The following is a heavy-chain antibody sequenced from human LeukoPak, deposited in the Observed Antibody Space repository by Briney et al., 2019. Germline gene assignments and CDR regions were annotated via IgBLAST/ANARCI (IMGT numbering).Heavy chain of an antibody. Sequence: PGGSLRLSCAVSGFTISSNYMTWVRQAPGKGLEWVSVIYSGGSTFYADSVKGRFTLSRDNSKNTVYLQMNNLRAEDTAVYYCARGRGSCSGGSCYDYWGQGTLVTVSS. J-gene: IGHJ4*02. CDR2: IYSGGST. V-gene: IGHV3-53*01. CDR1: GFTISSNY. D-gene: IGHD2-15*01. CDR3: ARGRGSCSGGSCYDY.